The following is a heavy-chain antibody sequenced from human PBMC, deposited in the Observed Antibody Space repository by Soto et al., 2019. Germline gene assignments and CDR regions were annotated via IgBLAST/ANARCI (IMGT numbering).Heavy chain of an antibody. CDR1: GGSISSGDYY. J-gene: IGHJ4*02. CDR3: ARWLGYGPHFDY. Sequence: QVQLQESGPGLVKPSQTLSLTCTVSGGSISSGDYYWSWIRQPPGKGLEWIGYIYDSGSTYYTPSLKSRVTIAVDTSKNHFTLKLSSVTAADTAVYYCARWLGYGPHFDYWGQGTLVTVSS. CDR2: IYDSGST. D-gene: IGHD5-12*01. V-gene: IGHV4-30-4*01.